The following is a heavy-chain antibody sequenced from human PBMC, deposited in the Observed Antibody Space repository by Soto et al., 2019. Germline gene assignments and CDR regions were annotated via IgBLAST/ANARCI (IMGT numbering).Heavy chain of an antibody. CDR3: ARVKSFRADLDGMDV. D-gene: IGHD3-3*01. CDR2: INSDGSST. V-gene: IGHV3-74*01. Sequence: EVQLVESGGGLVQPGGSLRLSCAASGFTFSIYWMHWVRQAPGKGLMWVSRINSDGSSTNYADSVKGRFTISRDNAKNTLYLQVNSLRAEDTAVYYCARVKSFRADLDGMDVWGQGTTVTVSS. CDR1: GFTFSIYW. J-gene: IGHJ6*02.